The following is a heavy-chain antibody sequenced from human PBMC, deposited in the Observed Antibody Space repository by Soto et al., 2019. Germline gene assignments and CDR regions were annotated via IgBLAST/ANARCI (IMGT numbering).Heavy chain of an antibody. Sequence: SETLSLTCAVYGGSLSGYYWTWIRRPPGKGLEWIGEIHHSGSINYNSSLKSRVTISADTSKNQFFLKLSSVTAADTAVYYCSRGGDAYKAGNYWGQGTLVSVSS. V-gene: IGHV4-34*01. J-gene: IGHJ4*02. CDR3: SRGGDAYKAGNY. CDR1: GGSLSGYY. CDR2: IHHSGSI. D-gene: IGHD1-1*01.